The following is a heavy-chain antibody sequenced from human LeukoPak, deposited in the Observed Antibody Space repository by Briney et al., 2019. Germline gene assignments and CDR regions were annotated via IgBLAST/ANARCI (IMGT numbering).Heavy chain of an antibody. Sequence: SETLSLTCTVSGGSISNYYWSWIRQPPGKGLEWIGYIYYSESTNYNPSLKSRVTISVNTSKNHLSLKVSSVTAADTAVYYCARGASGTLYDAFDIWGQGTMVTVSS. J-gene: IGHJ3*02. CDR2: IYYSEST. V-gene: IGHV4-59*01. CDR3: ARGASGTLYDAFDI. D-gene: IGHD1-26*01. CDR1: GGSISNYY.